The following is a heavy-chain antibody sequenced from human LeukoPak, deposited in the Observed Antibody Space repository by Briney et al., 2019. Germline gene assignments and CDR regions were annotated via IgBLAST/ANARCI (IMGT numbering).Heavy chain of an antibody. CDR1: GFTFSNYG. V-gene: IGHV3-69-1*01. CDR2: VSDSSDV. Sequence: PGGSLRLSCAASGFTFSNYGMHWVRQAPGNGLEWVSTVSDSSDVHYSDSVKGRFTISRDNARNSLYLQMNSLRDEDTAVYYCARDGLHTAHFDYWGQGTLVTVSS. D-gene: IGHD5-18*01. J-gene: IGHJ4*02. CDR3: ARDGLHTAHFDY.